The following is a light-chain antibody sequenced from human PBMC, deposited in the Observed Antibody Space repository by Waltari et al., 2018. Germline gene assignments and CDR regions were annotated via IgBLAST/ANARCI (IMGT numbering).Light chain of an antibody. CDR1: QSVSSIY. V-gene: IGKV3-20*01. J-gene: IGKJ4*01. CDR3: QKYGSSPPLT. Sequence: EIVLTQSPGTLSLSPGERATLSCRASQSVSSIYLAWYQQKPGQAPSLLTYGASSRATGIPDRFSGSGSGTDFTLTINRLEPEDSAVYYCQKYGSSPPLTFGGGTKVEIK. CDR2: GAS.